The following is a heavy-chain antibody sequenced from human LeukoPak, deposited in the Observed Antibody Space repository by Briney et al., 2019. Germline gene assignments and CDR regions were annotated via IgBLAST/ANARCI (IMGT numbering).Heavy chain of an antibody. D-gene: IGHD3-10*01. CDR3: ARGRGVRGVIPAYGMDV. V-gene: IGHV4-34*01. J-gene: IGHJ6*04. CDR2: INHSGST. CDR1: GGSFSGYY. Sequence: RPSETLSLTCAVYGGSFSGYYWSWIRQPPGKGLKWIGEINHSGSTNYNPSLKSRVTISVDTSKNQFSLKLSSVTAADTAVYYCARGRGVRGVIPAYGMDVWGKGTTVTVSS.